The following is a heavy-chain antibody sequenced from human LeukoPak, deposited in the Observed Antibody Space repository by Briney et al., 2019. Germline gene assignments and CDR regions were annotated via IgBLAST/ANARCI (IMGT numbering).Heavy chain of an antibody. CDR2: INHSGST. V-gene: IGHV4-34*01. J-gene: IGHJ6*03. CDR3: ASCGRHNYYDSSGYSNYYYYYMDV. Sequence: PSETLSLTCAVYGGSFSGYYWSWIRQPPGKGLEWIGEINHSGSTNYNPSLKSRVTISVDTSKNQFSLKLSSVTAADTAVYYCASCGRHNYYDSSGYSNYYYYYMDVWGKGTTVTVSS. D-gene: IGHD3-22*01. CDR1: GGSFSGYY.